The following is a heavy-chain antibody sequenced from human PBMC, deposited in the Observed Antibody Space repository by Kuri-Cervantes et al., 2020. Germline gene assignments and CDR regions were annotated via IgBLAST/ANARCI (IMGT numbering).Heavy chain of an antibody. CDR1: GYIFSSYY. CDR3: ARGASYQPLGY. J-gene: IGHJ4*02. V-gene: IGHV1-46*01. D-gene: IGHD2-2*01. CDR2: IDPRGGGT. Sequence: VKVSRKASGYIFSSYYIHWVRQAPGQGLEWKGIIDPRGGGTTYAQQFQGRVTMTRNTSIITAYMELSSLRSEDTAVYYCARGASYQPLGYWGQGTLVTVSS.